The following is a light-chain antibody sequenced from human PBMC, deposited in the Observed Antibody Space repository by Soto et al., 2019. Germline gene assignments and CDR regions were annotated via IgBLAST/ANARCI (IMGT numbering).Light chain of an antibody. CDR2: GAS. Sequence: EIVLTQSPGTLSLSPGERATISCRASQSVSSSYLAWYQQKPGQAPRLLIYGASSRATGIPDRFSGSGSGTDFTLTISSLEPEDFAVYYCQQRSNWPPALTFGGGTKVDIK. CDR1: QSVSSSY. CDR3: QQRSNWPPALT. J-gene: IGKJ4*02. V-gene: IGKV3D-20*02.